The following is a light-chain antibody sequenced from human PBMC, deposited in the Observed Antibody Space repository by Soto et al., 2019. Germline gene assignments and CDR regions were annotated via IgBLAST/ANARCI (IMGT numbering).Light chain of an antibody. J-gene: IGLJ7*01. Sequence: QLVLTQPPSASGTPGQSVTISCSGSSSNIGDNYVYWYQQFPGMAPKLLIYRNNQRPSGVPDRFSGSKSGTSGSLAISGLRSEDEADYYCAAWDDSLSGTVFGGGTQLTVL. V-gene: IGLV1-47*01. CDR2: RNN. CDR1: SSNIGDNY. CDR3: AAWDDSLSGTV.